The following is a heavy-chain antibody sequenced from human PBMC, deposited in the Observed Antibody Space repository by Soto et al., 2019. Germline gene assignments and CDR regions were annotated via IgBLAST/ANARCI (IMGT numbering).Heavy chain of an antibody. Sequence: QVQLVESGGGVVQPGRSLRLSCAASGFTFSSYAMHWVRQAPGKGLEWVAVISYDGSNKYYADSVKGRFTISRDNSKNTLYLQMNSLRAEDTAVYYCARDRGEWELYFDYWGQGTLVTVSS. D-gene: IGHD1-26*01. CDR3: ARDRGEWELYFDY. CDR1: GFTFSSYA. V-gene: IGHV3-30-3*01. CDR2: ISYDGSNK. J-gene: IGHJ4*02.